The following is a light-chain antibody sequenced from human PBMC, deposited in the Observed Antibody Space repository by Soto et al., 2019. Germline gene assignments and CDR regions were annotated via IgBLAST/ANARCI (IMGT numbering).Light chain of an antibody. J-gene: IGLJ2*01. CDR2: GNS. CDR1: SSNIGAGYD. Sequence: QCVLTQPPSVSGAPGQRATISCTGSSSNIGAGYDVHWYQQLPGTAPKLLIYGNSNRPSGVPDRFSGSKSGTSASLAITGLQAEDEADYYCQSYDSSLFHVVFGGGTKVTVL. V-gene: IGLV1-40*01. CDR3: QSYDSSLFHVV.